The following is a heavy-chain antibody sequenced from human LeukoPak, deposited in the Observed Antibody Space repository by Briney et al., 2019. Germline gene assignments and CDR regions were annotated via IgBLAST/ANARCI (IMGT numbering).Heavy chain of an antibody. CDR1: GGSISSHY. CDR3: SRLRSNSWSSYYFDY. D-gene: IGHD6-13*01. V-gene: IGHV4-59*11. J-gene: IGHJ4*02. CDR2: ISYTGRT. Sequence: SETLSLTCSVSGGSISSHYWTWIRQPPGKGLEWIGYISYTGRTNYNPSLKSRVDISADTSKNEFYLRLSSVTAADTAIYFCSRLRSNSWSSYYFDYWGQGTLVAVSS.